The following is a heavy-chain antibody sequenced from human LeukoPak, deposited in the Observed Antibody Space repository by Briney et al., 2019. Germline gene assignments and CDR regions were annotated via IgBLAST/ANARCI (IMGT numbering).Heavy chain of an antibody. CDR3: AKDGPGSGSYFPTPDY. D-gene: IGHD1-26*01. CDR1: GFTFSSYG. V-gene: IGHV3-30*18. J-gene: IGHJ4*02. Sequence: GGSLRLSCAASGFTFSSYGMHWVRQAPGKGLEWVAVISYDGSNKYYADSVKGRSTISRDNSKNTLYLQMNSLRAEDTAVYYCAKDGPGSGSYFPTPDYWGQGTLVTVSS. CDR2: ISYDGSNK.